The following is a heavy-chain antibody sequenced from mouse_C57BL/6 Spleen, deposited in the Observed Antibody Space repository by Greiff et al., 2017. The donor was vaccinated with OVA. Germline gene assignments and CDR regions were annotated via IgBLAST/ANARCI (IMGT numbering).Heavy chain of an antibody. CDR3: ARRITTVVAEDYAMDY. CDR2: INPSSGYT. D-gene: IGHD1-1*01. V-gene: IGHV1-7*01. J-gene: IGHJ4*01. CDR1: GYTFTSYW. Sequence: QVQLQQSGAELAKPGASVKLSCKASGYTFTSYWMHWVKQRPGQGLEWIGYINPSSGYTKYNQKFKDKATLTADKSSSTAYMQLSSLTSEDSAVYYCARRITTVVAEDYAMDYWGQGTSVTVSS.